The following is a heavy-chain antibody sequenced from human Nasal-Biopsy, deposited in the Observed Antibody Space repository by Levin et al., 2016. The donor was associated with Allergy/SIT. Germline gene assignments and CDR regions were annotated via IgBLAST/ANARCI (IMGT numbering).Heavy chain of an antibody. J-gene: IGHJ3*01. CDR1: GFPFSHYA. Sequence: GESLKISCAASGFPFSHYAMHWVRQGPGKGLEWVAAIWYDGSKKHHADSVRGRFTISRDNSKNTLYLEMDSLRAEDTAVYHCGRDPREMAAIHDAFDLWGRGTTVTVSS. CDR2: IWYDGSKK. D-gene: IGHD5-24*01. V-gene: IGHV3-33*01. CDR3: GRDPREMAAIHDAFDL.